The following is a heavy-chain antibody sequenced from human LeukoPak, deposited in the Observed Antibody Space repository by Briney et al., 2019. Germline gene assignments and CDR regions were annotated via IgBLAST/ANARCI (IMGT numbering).Heavy chain of an antibody. CDR2: IWYDGSNK. CDR3: AREEVGAPGDY. CDR1: GFTFSSYG. V-gene: IGHV3-33*01. J-gene: IGHJ4*02. D-gene: IGHD1-26*01. Sequence: GRSLRLSCAASGFTFSSYGMRWVRQAPGKGLEWVAVIWYDGSNKYYADSVKGRFTISRDNSKNTLYLQMNSLRAEDTAVYYCAREEVGAPGDYWGQGTLVTVSS.